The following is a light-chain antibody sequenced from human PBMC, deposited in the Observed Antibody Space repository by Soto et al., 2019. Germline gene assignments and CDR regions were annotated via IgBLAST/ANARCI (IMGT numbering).Light chain of an antibody. J-gene: IGKJ4*01. CDR1: QGISSY. CDR3: QQLNSYPRLT. CDR2: AAS. V-gene: IGKV1-9*01. Sequence: IQLTQSPSSLSASVGDRVTITCRASQGISSYLAWYQQKPGKAPNLLIYAASTLQSGVPSRFSGSGSGTDFTLTISSLQPEDFATYYCQQLNSYPRLTFGGGTKVEIK.